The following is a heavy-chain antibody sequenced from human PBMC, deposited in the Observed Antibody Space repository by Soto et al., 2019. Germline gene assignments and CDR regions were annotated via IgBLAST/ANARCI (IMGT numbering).Heavy chain of an antibody. CDR1: GGSISSYY. Sequence: SETLSLTCTVSGGSISSYYWSWIRQPPGKGLEWIGYIYYSGSTYYNPSLKSRVTISVDTSKNQFSLKLSSVTAADTAVYYCARVRVYCSSTSCYYFDYGGQGTLVTVSS. D-gene: IGHD2-2*01. J-gene: IGHJ4*02. CDR3: ARVRVYCSSTSCYYFDY. CDR2: IYYSGST. V-gene: IGHV4-59*12.